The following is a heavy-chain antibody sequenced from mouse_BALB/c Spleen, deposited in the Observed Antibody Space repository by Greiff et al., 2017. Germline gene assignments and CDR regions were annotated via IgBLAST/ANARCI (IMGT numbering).Heavy chain of an antibody. CDR2: IWAGGST. CDR1: GFSLTSYG. CDR3: ARDYYGSSPYAMDY. J-gene: IGHJ4*01. D-gene: IGHD1-1*01. Sequence: VKLVESGPGLVAPSQSLSITCTVSGFSLTSYGVHWVRQPPGKGLEWLGVIWAGGSTNYNSALMSRLSISKDNSKSQVFLKMNSLQTDDTAMYYCARDYYGSSPYAMDYWGQGTSVTVSS. V-gene: IGHV2-9*02.